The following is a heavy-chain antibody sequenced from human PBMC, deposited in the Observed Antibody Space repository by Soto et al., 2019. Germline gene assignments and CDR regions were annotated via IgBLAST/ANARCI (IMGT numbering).Heavy chain of an antibody. D-gene: IGHD3-22*01. J-gene: IGHJ4*02. CDR3: ARGLDSSGYSDDY. Sequence: PSETLSLTCAVYGGSFSGYYWSWIRQPPGKGLEWMGEINHSGSTNYNPSLKSRVTISVDTSKNQFSLKLSSVTAADTAVYYCARGLDSSGYSDDYWGQGTLVTVSS. CDR2: INHSGST. V-gene: IGHV4-34*01. CDR1: GGSFSGYY.